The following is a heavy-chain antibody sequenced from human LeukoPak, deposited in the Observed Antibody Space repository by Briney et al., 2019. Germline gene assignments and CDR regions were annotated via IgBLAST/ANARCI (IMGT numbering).Heavy chain of an antibody. CDR3: GRSGYSSGLPPNWFDP. CDR1: GNSISSSSYY. Sequence: PSETLSLTCTVSGNSISSSSYYWVWIHQPPGKGLEWIGSINYYGKTYYNPSVKSRVTISVDTSKNQFSLMVRSVTAADTAVYYCGRSGYSSGLPPNWFDPWGQGTLVTVSS. CDR2: INYYGKT. J-gene: IGHJ5*02. V-gene: IGHV4-39*07. D-gene: IGHD6-19*01.